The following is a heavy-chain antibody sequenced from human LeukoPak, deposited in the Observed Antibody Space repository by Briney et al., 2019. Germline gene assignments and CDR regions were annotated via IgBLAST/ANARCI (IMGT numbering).Heavy chain of an antibody. Sequence: GGSLRLSCAASGFTFSSYAMSWVRQAPGKGLEGVSVISGSGGRTYYVDSVKGRFTISRDNSKNTLYLQMNSLRAEDTAVYYCARSMGIDHPRYYFDYWGQGTLVTVSS. CDR2: ISGSGGRT. D-gene: IGHD7-27*01. CDR1: GFTFSSYA. V-gene: IGHV3-23*01. CDR3: ARSMGIDHPRYYFDY. J-gene: IGHJ4*02.